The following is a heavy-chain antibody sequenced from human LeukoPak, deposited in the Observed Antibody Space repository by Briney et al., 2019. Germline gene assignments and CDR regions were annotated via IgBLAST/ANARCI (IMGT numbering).Heavy chain of an antibody. J-gene: IGHJ3*02. Sequence: GGSLRLSCAASGFTFDDYGMSWVRQAPGKGLEWVSGINWNGGSTGYADSVKGRFTISRDNAKNSLYLQMNSLRAEDTAVYYCAKGLRFSYYDSSGYYGAIGRYAFDIWGQGTMVTVSS. CDR3: AKGLRFSYYDSSGYYGAIGRYAFDI. CDR2: INWNGGST. CDR1: GFTFDDYG. D-gene: IGHD3-22*01. V-gene: IGHV3-20*04.